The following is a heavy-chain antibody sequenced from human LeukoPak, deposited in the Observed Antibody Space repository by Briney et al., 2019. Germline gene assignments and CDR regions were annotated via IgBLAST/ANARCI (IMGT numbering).Heavy chain of an antibody. CDR1: GFTFNSYA. CDR3: ARVSKPGWFDYYYMDV. Sequence: GGSLRLSCAASGFTFNSYAMKWVRQAPGKGLEWLAVVLSDGSDQYYGDSVQGRFTVSRDNSKNTLYLQMDNLRFEDTAVYYCARVSKPGWFDYYYMDVWDKGTTVIVSS. D-gene: IGHD3-10*01. CDR2: VLSDGSDQ. V-gene: IGHV3-30*04. J-gene: IGHJ6*03.